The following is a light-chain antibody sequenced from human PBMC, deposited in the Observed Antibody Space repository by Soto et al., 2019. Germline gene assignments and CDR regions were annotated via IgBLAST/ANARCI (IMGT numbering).Light chain of an antibody. J-gene: IGLJ2*01. CDR1: SGHSSYA. CDR3: QTWGTGIRV. Sequence: QLVLTQSPSASASLGASVKLTCTLSSGHSSYAIAWHQQQPEKGPRYLMKLNSDGSHSKGDGIPDRFSGSSSGAERYLTSSGLQSEDEAEYYCQTWGTGIRVFGGGTKVTVL. CDR2: LNSDGSH. V-gene: IGLV4-69*01.